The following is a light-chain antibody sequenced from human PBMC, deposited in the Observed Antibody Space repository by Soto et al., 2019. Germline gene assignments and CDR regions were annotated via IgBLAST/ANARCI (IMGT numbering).Light chain of an antibody. V-gene: IGKV3-20*01. J-gene: IGKJ1*01. CDR2: GTS. CDR3: QQYGGSSWT. CDR1: QTVSRN. Sequence: EVVMTQAPATLSVSPGERATLSCRASQTVSRNLAWYQQRPGQAPRLLIYGTSSRATGIPDRFSGSGSGTDFTLTISRLEPEDFAVYYCQQYGGSSWTFGQGTKVDIK.